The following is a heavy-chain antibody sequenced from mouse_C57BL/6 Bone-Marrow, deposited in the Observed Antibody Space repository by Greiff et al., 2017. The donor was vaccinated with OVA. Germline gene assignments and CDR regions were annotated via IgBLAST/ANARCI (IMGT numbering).Heavy chain of an antibody. D-gene: IGHD1-1*01. Sequence: QVQLQQPGAELVKPGASVKMSCKASGYTFTSSWITWVKQRPGPGLEWIGDIYPGSGSTNYNEKFKSKATLTVDTSSSTAYMQLSSLTSEDSAVYYCARRGYYGSSYDAMDYWGQGTSVTVSS. V-gene: IGHV1-55*01. CDR3: ARRGYYGSSYDAMDY. CDR2: IYPGSGST. CDR1: GYTFTSSW. J-gene: IGHJ4*01.